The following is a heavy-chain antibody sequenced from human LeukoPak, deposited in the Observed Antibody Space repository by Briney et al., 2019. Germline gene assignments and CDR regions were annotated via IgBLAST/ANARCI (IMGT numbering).Heavy chain of an antibody. CDR2: IYSSGST. J-gene: IGHJ1*01. Sequence: SQTLSLTCTVSGGSISSGSYYWTWVRQPAGKGLERIGRIYSSGSTDYNPSLKSRVTISVDTSKNQFSLKLSSVTAADTAVYYCAKPPTGSYYEYFQHWGQGTLVTVSS. CDR3: AKPPTGSYYEYFQH. CDR1: GGSISSGSYY. V-gene: IGHV4-61*02. D-gene: IGHD1-26*01.